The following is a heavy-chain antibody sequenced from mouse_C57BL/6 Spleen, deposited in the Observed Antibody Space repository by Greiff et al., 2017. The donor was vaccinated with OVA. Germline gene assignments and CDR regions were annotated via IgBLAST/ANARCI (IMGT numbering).Heavy chain of an antibody. CDR1: GYTFTSYW. CDR3: ARDYYGSFYAMDY. D-gene: IGHD1-1*01. J-gene: IGHJ4*01. V-gene: IGHV1-53*01. CDR2: INPSNGGT. Sequence: VQLQQPGTELVKPGASVKLSCKASGYTFTSYWMHWVKQRPGQGLEWIGNINPSNGGTNYNEKFKSKATLTVDKSSSTAYMQLRSLTSEDSAVYYCARDYYGSFYAMDYWGQGTSVTVSS.